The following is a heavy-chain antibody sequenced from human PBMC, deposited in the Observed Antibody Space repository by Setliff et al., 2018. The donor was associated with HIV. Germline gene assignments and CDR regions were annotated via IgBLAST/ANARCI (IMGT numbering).Heavy chain of an antibody. D-gene: IGHD3-16*01. J-gene: IGHJ4*02. CDR3: ARDLSYTANWEFDF. CDR1: GYTFTNYA. CDR2: INAGNGNT. V-gene: IGHV1-3*01. Sequence: ASVKVSCKASGYTFTNYAMHWVRQAPGQRLEWMGWINAGNGNTKYSQKIQGRVTFTRDISANTAYLDLNSLKSEDSALYYCARDLSYTANWEFDFWGQGTLVTVSS.